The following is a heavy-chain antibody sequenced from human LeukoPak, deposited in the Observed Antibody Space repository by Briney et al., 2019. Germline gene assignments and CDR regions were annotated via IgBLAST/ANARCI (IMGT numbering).Heavy chain of an antibody. CDR1: RFTFDDYA. J-gene: IGHJ4*02. CDR3: ARALGSSSWYDQGFDY. D-gene: IGHD6-13*01. CDR2: ISYDGSNK. V-gene: IGHV3-30*04. Sequence: GGSLRLSCAASRFTFDDYAMHWVRQAPGKGLEWVAVISYDGSNKYYADSVKGRFTISRDNSKNTLYLQMNSLRAEDTAVYYCARALGSSSWYDQGFDYWGQGTLVTDSS.